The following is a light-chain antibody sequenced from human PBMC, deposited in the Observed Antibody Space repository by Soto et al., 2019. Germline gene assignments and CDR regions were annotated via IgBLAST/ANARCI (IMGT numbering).Light chain of an antibody. CDR3: QQYGSPRGT. CDR2: AAS. J-gene: IGKJ1*01. CDR1: QSISKSN. V-gene: IGKV3-20*01. Sequence: EIVLTQSPGSLSLSPGEGAALSCRASQSISKSNLAWYQQKPGQAPRLLVYAASSRATGIPARFSGSGSGTDLTLTISRLEPEDFAIYYCQQYGSPRGTFGQGTKVEI.